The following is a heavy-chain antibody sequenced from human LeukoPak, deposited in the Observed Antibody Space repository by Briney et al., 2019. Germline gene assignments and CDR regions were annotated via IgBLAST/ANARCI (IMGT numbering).Heavy chain of an antibody. V-gene: IGHV3-30-3*01. CDR2: ISYDGSNK. D-gene: IGHD2-2*01. CDR1: GYTFTGYY. CDR3: ARPGEGCSSTSCLDFDY. Sequence: SCKASGYTFTGYYMHWVRQAPGKGLEWVAVISYDGSNKYYADSVKGRFTISRDNSKNTLYLQMNSLRAEDTAVYYCARPGEGCSSTSCLDFDYWGQGTLVTVSS. J-gene: IGHJ4*02.